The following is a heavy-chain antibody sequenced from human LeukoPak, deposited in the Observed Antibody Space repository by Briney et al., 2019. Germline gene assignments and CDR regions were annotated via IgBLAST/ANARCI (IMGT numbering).Heavy chain of an antibody. D-gene: IGHD5-24*01. J-gene: IGHJ3*02. V-gene: IGHV3-21*06. CDR1: GFSISDYA. CDR2: ISSLSNWI. CDR3: AKDLWVGYNHDAFDI. Sequence: GGSLRLSCVASGFSISDYAMNWARLTPGKGLEWVSSISSLSNWIYYADSVKGRFTVSRDNAKNSLYLEMSCLRAEDTAVYYCAKDLWVGYNHDAFDIWGQGTMVTVSS.